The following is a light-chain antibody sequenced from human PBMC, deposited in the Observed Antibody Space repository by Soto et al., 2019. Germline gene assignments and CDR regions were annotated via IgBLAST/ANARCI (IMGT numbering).Light chain of an antibody. V-gene: IGKV1-39*01. CDR2: AAS. Sequence: DIQMTQSPSSLSASLGDRVTITCRASQSIRRFLNWYQQKPGKATKLLIYAASSLESGVPSRFSGSGSGTGFTLTISSLQPEDFATYHCQQSYITPVTFGQGTRLEIK. CDR3: QQSYITPVT. J-gene: IGKJ5*01. CDR1: QSIRRF.